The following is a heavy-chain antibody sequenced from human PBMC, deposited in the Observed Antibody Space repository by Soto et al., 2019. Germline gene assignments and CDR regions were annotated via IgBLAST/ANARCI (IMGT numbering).Heavy chain of an antibody. V-gene: IGHV4-59*01. CDR2: ISHSGST. J-gene: IGHJ6*02. Sequence: SETLSLTCIVSGGSIRSYYWGWIRQPPGKGLDWIGYISHSGSTDYNPSLNSRVTISVDTSKNEFSLRLSSMTAADTAVYYCARVRKEQVGGYNYYGMDVWGQGTTVTVSS. D-gene: IGHD5-18*01. CDR3: ARVRKEQVGGYNYYGMDV. CDR1: GGSIRSYY.